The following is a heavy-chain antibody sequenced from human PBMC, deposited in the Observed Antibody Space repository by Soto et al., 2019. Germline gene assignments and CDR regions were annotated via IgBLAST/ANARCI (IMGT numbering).Heavy chain of an antibody. D-gene: IGHD6-6*01. J-gene: IGHJ5*02. CDR2: LIPICGAA. V-gene: IGHV1-69*01. CDR3: ARGRSSPNFDP. Sequence: QVQRVQSGAEGRKPGASVKVSCKISGGTFTNYVLSWLRQAPGQGLEWMGGLIPICGAANLAQKFHGRVTITADESTSTVNMELSSLTSEDTAVYYCARGRSSPNFDPWGQGTLVTVSS. CDR1: GGTFTNYV.